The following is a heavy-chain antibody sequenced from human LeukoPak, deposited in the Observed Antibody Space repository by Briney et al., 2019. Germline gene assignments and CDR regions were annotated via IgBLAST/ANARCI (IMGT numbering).Heavy chain of an antibody. CDR1: GYTFTDYY. CDR2: INPDSGVT. CDR3: ARDGTFDI. J-gene: IGHJ3*02. D-gene: IGHD2-15*01. V-gene: IGHV1-2*02. Sequence: GASVKVSCKASGYTFTDYYLHWVRQAPGQGLEWMGWINPDSGVTNYPQKFQSRVTMTRDTSSSTAYMELSRLRSDDTAIYYCARDGTFDIWGLGTMVTVSS.